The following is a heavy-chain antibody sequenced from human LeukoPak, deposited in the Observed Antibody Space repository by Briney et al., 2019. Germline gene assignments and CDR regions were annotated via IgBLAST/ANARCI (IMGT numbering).Heavy chain of an antibody. CDR1: GGSISSGGYY. D-gene: IGHD2-2*01. V-gene: IGHV4-31*03. J-gene: IGHJ4*02. CDR2: IYYSGST. Sequence: PSQTLSLTCTVSGGSISSGGYYWSWIRQHPGKGLEWIGYIYYSGSTYYNPSLKSRVTISVDTSKNQFSLKLSSLTAADTAVYYCASSILGYCSSTSCSPGVLDYWGQGTLVTVSS. CDR3: ASSILGYCSSTSCSPGVLDY.